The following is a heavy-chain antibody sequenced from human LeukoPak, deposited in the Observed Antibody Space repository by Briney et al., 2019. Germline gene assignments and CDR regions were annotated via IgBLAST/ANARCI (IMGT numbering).Heavy chain of an antibody. J-gene: IGHJ6*02. D-gene: IGHD1-1*01. CDR2: INAGNGNT. V-gene: IGHV1-3*01. Sequence: GASVKVSCKASGYTFTSYAMHWVRQAPGQRLEWMGWINAGNGNTKYSQKFQGRVTITRDTSASTAYMELSSLRSEDTAVYYCAREGLERRETGVYYYYGMDVWGQGTTVTVSS. CDR1: GYTFTSYA. CDR3: AREGLERRETGVYYYYGMDV.